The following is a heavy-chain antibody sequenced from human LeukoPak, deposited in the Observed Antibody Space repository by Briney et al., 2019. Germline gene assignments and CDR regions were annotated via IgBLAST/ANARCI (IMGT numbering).Heavy chain of an antibody. J-gene: IGHJ4*02. CDR2: INPNTGGT. CDR1: GYTFTAYY. V-gene: IGHV1-2*02. CDR3: ARGREEVVHY. Sequence: ASVKVSCKASGYTFTAYYIHWVRQAPGLGLELMGWINPNTGGTNYAQKFQGRVTMTRDTSISTAYMELSRLRSDDTAVYYCARGREEVVHYWGQGTLVTVSS. D-gene: IGHD6-6*01.